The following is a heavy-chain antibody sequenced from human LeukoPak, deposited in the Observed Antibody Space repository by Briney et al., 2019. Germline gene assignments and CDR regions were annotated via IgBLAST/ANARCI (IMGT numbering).Heavy chain of an antibody. CDR3: ARGRVGRYCSGGSCYLVP. V-gene: IGHV3-11*06. CDR2: ISSSSSHT. Sequence: GGSLRLSCAASGFTFSDYYINWIRQAPGKGLEWVSYISSSSSHTNYADSVKGRFTISRDNAKNSLFLQMNSLRVEDTAVYYCARGRVGRYCSGGSCYLVPWGQGTLVTVSP. D-gene: IGHD2-15*01. J-gene: IGHJ4*02. CDR1: GFTFSDYY.